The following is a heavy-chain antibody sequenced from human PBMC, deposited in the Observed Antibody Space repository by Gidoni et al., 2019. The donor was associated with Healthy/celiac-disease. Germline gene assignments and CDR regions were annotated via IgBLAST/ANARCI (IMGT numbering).Heavy chain of an antibody. CDR2: INPSGGST. J-gene: IGHJ4*02. Sequence: QVQLVQSGAEVKKPGASVRVSCKEAGYTFTSYYMHWVRQAPVQGLEWMGIINPSGGSTSYAQKFQGRVTMTRDTSTSTVYMELSSLRSEDTAVYYCARAESAGIDYWGQGTLVTVSS. CDR1: GYTFTSYY. CDR3: ARAESAGIDY. V-gene: IGHV1-46*01.